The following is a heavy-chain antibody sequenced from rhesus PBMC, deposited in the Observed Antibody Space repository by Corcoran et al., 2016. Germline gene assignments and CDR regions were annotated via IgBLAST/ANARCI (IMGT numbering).Heavy chain of an antibody. J-gene: IGHJ3*01. CDR2: NSGRSGST. V-gene: IGHV4-165*01. Sequence: QVQLQESGPGLVKPSETLSLTCAVSGGSFSGYYWGWIRQPPGKGLGWIGDNSGRSGSTDYNPALHSRVTISTDPSKNQFSLKLSSVTAADTAVYYCARVRYWSDDAFDFWGQGLRVTVSS. D-gene: IGHD3-22*01. CDR3: ARVRYWSDDAFDF. CDR1: GGSFSGYY.